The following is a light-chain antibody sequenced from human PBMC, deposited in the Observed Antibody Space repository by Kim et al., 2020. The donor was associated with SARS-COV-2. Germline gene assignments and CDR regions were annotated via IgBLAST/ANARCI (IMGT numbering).Light chain of an antibody. J-gene: IGLJ1*01. CDR2: QDS. V-gene: IGLV3-1*01. Sequence: SYELTQPPSVSVSPGQTASITCSGDKLGHKYACWYQQKPGQSPVLVIYQDSKRPSGIPERFSGSNSGNTATLTISGTQAMDEADYYCQAWDSSTRFVFGT. CDR3: QAWDSSTRFV. CDR1: KLGHKY.